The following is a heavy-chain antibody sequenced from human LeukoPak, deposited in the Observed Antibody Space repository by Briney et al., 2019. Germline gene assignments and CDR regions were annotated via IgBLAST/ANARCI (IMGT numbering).Heavy chain of an antibody. J-gene: IGHJ3*02. D-gene: IGHD3-16*01. CDR3: ARGLIFLGATDAFDI. CDR1: GGSFSGYY. CDR2: INHSGST. V-gene: IGHV4-34*01. Sequence: PSETLSLTCAVYGGSFSGYYWSWIRQPPGKGLEWIGEINHSGSTNYNPSLKSRVTISVDTSKNQFSLKLSSVTAADTAVYYCARGLIFLGATDAFDIWGQGTMVTVSS.